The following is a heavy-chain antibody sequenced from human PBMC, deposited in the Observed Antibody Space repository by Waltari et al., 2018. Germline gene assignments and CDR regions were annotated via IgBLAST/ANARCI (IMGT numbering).Heavy chain of an antibody. J-gene: IGHJ4*02. Sequence: QVQLVQSGAEVKKPGSSVKVSCQASDGTFSSYAISWVRQAPGQGLEWMGRIIPIFGTANYAQKFQGRVTITADKSTSTAYMELSSLRSEDTAVYYCARSIVGATRIDYWGQGTLVTVSS. CDR1: DGTFSSYA. D-gene: IGHD1-26*01. CDR2: IIPIFGTA. V-gene: IGHV1-69*13. CDR3: ARSIVGATRIDY.